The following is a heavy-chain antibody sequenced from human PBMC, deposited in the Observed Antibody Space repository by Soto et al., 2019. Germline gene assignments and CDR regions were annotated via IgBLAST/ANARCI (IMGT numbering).Heavy chain of an antibody. D-gene: IGHD3-3*01. Sequence: SETLSLTCTVSGGSISSGDYYWSWIRQPPGKGLEWVGYIYYSGSTYYNPSLKSRVTISVDTSKNQFSLKLSSMTAADTAVYYCARDPLEWLLGARLDYYYGMDVWGQGTTVTVSS. J-gene: IGHJ6*02. CDR2: IYYSGST. CDR3: ARDPLEWLLGARLDYYYGMDV. V-gene: IGHV4-30-4*01. CDR1: GGSISSGDYY.